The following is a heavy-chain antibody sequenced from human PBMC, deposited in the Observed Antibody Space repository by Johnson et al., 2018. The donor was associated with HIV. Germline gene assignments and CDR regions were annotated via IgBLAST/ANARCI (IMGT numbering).Heavy chain of an antibody. Sequence: VQLVESGGGLIQPGGSLRLSCAASGFTVSSNYMSWVRQAPGKGLEWVSGINWNGGSTAYGDSVKGRFTISRDNAKNSLYLQMNSLRAEDTAGYYCAKDRILSGYGPGAFDIWGQATMVTVSS. CDR3: AKDRILSGYGPGAFDI. D-gene: IGHD5-12*01. CDR1: GFTVSSNY. J-gene: IGHJ3*02. CDR2: INWNGGST. V-gene: IGHV3-66*03.